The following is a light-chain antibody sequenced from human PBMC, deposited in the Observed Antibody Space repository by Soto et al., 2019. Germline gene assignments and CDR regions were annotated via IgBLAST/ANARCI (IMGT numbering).Light chain of an antibody. CDR3: CSFARSITLV. V-gene: IGLV2-23*01. J-gene: IGLJ2*01. CDR2: EGS. Sequence: QSALTQPASVSGSPGQSFTISCTGSSSDVGSYNLVSWYQQLPGEAPKLMIYEGSKRPSGVSNRFSGSKSGNTASLTISVLQAEDEADYYCCSFARSITLVFGGGTKLTVL. CDR1: SSDVGSYNL.